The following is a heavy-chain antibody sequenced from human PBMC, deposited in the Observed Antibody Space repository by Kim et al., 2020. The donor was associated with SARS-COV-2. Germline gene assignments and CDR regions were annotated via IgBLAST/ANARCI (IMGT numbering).Heavy chain of an antibody. Sequence: YAQKFQGRVTMPRNTSISTAYMELSSLRSEDTAVYYCARVTTPAYWYFDLWGRGTLVTVSS. D-gene: IGHD2-15*01. V-gene: IGHV1-8*01. CDR3: ARVTTPAYWYFDL. J-gene: IGHJ2*01.